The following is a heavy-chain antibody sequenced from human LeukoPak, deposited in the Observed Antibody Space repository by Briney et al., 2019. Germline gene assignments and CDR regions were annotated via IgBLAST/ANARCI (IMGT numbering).Heavy chain of an antibody. CDR1: GYTFTDYY. J-gene: IGHJ3*02. V-gene: IGHV1-69-2*01. CDR3: ATGMKLISGQNYWGNPLPAFDI. D-gene: IGHD3-16*01. Sequence: ASVKISCKVSGYTFTDYYMHWVQQAPGKGLEWMGLVDPEDGETIYAEKFQGRVTITADTSTDTAYMELSSLRSEDTAVYYCATGMKLISGQNYWGNPLPAFDIWGQGTMVTVSS. CDR2: VDPEDGET.